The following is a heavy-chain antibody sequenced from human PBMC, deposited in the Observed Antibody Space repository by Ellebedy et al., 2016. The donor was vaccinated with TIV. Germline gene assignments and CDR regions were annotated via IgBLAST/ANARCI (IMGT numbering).Heavy chain of an antibody. Sequence: PGGSLRLSCAASGFTFSSCAMSWVRQAPGKGLEWVSAISGSGTGTYYADSVKGRFTISRDNSKNTLYLQLNSLRAEDTAVYYCTKHPATITDFCSAYFPGRDYWGQGTLVTVSS. CDR2: ISGSGTGT. V-gene: IGHV3-23*01. CDR1: GFTFSSCA. J-gene: IGHJ4*02. D-gene: IGHD3-3*01. CDR3: TKHPATITDFCSAYFPGRDY.